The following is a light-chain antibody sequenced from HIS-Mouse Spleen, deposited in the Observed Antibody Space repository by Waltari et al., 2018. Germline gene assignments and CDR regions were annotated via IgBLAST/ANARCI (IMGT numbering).Light chain of an antibody. CDR3: YSTDSSGNHRV. J-gene: IGLJ2*01. CDR1: ALPTKY. CDR2: EDS. V-gene: IGLV3-10*01. Sequence: SYELTQPPSVSVSPGQTARIPCPGEALPTKYADLHQQKSGQAPVLVIYEDSKRPSGIPERFSGSSSGTMATLTISGAQVEDEADYYCYSTDSSGNHRVFGGGTKLTVL.